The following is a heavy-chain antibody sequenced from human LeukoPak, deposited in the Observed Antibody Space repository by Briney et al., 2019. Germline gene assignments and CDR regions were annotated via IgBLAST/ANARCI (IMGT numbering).Heavy chain of an antibody. D-gene: IGHD1-26*01. CDR1: GFTFSSYA. CDR3: TACRIVGATVDY. J-gene: IGHJ4*02. Sequence: PGGSLSLSCAASGFTFSSYAMSWVRQAPGKGLEWVSAISGSGGSTYYADSVKGRFTISRDNSKNTLYLQMNSLRAKDTAVYYCTACRIVGATVDYWGQGTLVTVSS. V-gene: IGHV3-23*01. CDR2: ISGSGGST.